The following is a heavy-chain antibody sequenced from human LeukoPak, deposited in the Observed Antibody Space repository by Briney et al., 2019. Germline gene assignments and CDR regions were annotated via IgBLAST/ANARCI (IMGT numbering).Heavy chain of an antibody. V-gene: IGHV1-69*05. CDR1: TFXXXX. J-gene: IGHJ5*02. Sequence: TFXXXXXXXXRQXPGQGLXXXXXIIPXFGTANYAQKFQRRVTITTAQSTSTAYMELSSLRSEDTAVYYCANCPITMVRGVMLGWFDPWGQGTLVTVSS. CDR3: ANCPITMVRGVMLGWFDP. CDR2: IIPXFGTA. D-gene: IGHD3-10*01.